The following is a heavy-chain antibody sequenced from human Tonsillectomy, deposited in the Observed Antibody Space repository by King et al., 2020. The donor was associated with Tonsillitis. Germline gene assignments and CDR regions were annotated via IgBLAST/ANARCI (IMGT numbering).Heavy chain of an antibody. CDR1: GFTFDDFG. CDR2: INWNGGST. Sequence: EVQLVESGGSVVRPGGSLRLSCAASGFTFDDFGMSWVRQAPGKGLEWVSGINWNGGSTAYVDSVKGRFTISRDNAKNSLYLQMNSLRAEDTALYHCARGAYTGGSTVTTFDHWGQGTLVTVSS. J-gene: IGHJ4*02. CDR3: ARGAYTGGSTVTTFDH. V-gene: IGHV3-20*01. D-gene: IGHD4-17*01.